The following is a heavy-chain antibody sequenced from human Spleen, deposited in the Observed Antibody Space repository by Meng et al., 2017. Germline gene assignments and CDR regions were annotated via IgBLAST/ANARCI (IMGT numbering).Heavy chain of an antibody. V-gene: IGHV1-2*02. J-gene: IGHJ3*02. CDR2: INLKSGDT. Sequence: ASVKVSCKASGYTFTDYYMHWVRQAPGEGLECMGWINLKSGDTYYAQKFRGRVTMTRDTSISTAHMELRSLRSDDTAVYYCARSRLTQKETNDAFDIWGQGTMVTVSS. D-gene: IGHD1/OR15-1a*01. CDR1: GYTFTDYY. CDR3: ARSRLTQKETNDAFDI.